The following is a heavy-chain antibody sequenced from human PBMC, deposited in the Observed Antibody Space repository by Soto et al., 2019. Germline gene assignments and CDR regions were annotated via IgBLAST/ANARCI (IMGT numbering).Heavy chain of an antibody. D-gene: IGHD3-22*01. CDR3: ARKGYYDSSGYP. CDR1: GFTFSSYG. J-gene: IGHJ5*02. Sequence: PGGSLRLSCAASGFTFSSYGMHWVRQAPGKGLEWVAVIWYDGSNKYYADSVKGRFTISRDNSKNTLYLQMNSLRAEDTAVYYCARKGYYDSSGYPWGQGTLVTVSS. V-gene: IGHV3-33*01. CDR2: IWYDGSNK.